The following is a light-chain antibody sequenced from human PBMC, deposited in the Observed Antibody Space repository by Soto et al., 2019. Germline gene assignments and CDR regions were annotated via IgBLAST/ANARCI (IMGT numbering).Light chain of an antibody. CDR1: SGSVSTSYY. V-gene: IGLV8-61*01. CDR2: STN. J-gene: IGLJ2*01. Sequence: QTVVTQEPSFSVSPGGTVTLTCGLSSGSVSTSYYPSWYQQTPGQAPRALIYSTNTRSSGVPDRFSDSILGNKAALTITGAQADDESDYYCVLYMSSGEVVFGGGTKVTVL. CDR3: VLYMSSGEVV.